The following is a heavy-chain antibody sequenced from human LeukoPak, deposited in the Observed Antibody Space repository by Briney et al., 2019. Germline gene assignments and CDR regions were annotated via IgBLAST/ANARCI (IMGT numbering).Heavy chain of an antibody. V-gene: IGHV4-30-2*01. CDR3: ARALTNWGRPFDY. Sequence: SETLSLTCAVSGGSISSGGYSWSWIRQPPGRGLEWIGEINHSGSTNYNPSLKSRVTISVDTSKNQSSLKLSSVTAADTAVYYCARALTNWGRPFDYWGQGTLVTVSS. D-gene: IGHD7-27*01. J-gene: IGHJ4*02. CDR1: GGSISSGGYS. CDR2: INHSGST.